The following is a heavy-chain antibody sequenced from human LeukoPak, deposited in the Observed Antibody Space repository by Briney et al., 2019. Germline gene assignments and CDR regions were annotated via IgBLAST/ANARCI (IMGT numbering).Heavy chain of an antibody. D-gene: IGHD4/OR15-4a*01. CDR2: VYYSGSL. CDR3: ARRDYAAWFDP. V-gene: IGHV4-39*07. CDR1: GASIDSGDSGGSY. Sequence: PSETLSLTCSVTGASIDSGDSGGSYWAWLRQPPGKGLEWIGSVYYSGSLKYNPSLKGRVSISRDMSKNQFFLNLNSVNATDTAVYYCARRDYAAWFDPWGQGTLVTVSS. J-gene: IGHJ5*02.